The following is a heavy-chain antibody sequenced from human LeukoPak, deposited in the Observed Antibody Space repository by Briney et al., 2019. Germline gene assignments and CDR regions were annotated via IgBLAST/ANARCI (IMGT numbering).Heavy chain of an antibody. CDR1: GYTFTGYY. J-gene: IGHJ5*02. CDR2: INPNSGGT. V-gene: IGHV1-2*02. CDR3: VRAQYYYDSSGYYRAGPYNWFDP. Sequence: ASVKVSCKASGYTFTGYYMHWVRQAPGQGLEWMGWINPNSGGTNYAQKFQGRVTMTRDTSISTAYMELSRLRSDDTAVYYCVRAQYYYDSSGYYRAGPYNWFDPWGQGTLVTVSS. D-gene: IGHD3-22*01.